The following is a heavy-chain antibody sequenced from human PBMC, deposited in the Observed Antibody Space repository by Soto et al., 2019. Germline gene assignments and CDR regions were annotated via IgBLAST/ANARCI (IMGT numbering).Heavy chain of an antibody. J-gene: IGHJ6*03. D-gene: IGHD5-12*01. V-gene: IGHV3-73*01. CDR2: IRSKANRYAT. CDR1: GFTFSGSA. CDR3: TRSYSGYDYYYYMDV. Sequence: EVQLVESGGGLVQPGGSLKLSCAASGFTFSGSAMHWVRQASGKGLEWVGRIRSKANRYATAYAASVKGRFTISRDDSKNTAYLQMNSLKTEDTAVYYCTRSYSGYDYYYYMDVWGKGTTVTVSS.